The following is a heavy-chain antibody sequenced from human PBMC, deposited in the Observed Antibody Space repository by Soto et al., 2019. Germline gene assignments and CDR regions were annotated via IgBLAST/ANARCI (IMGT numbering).Heavy chain of an antibody. V-gene: IGHV3-30*18. Sequence: GGSLRLSCAASAFIFKAYGMHWVRQAPGKGLEWVALISYDGRDTYYADSVKGRFTISRDNSKNTLYLQMNSLRVEDTAVYYCAKEEYNYGLPVSHFDSWGQGALVTVSS. CDR1: AFIFKAYG. CDR2: ISYDGRDT. CDR3: AKEEYNYGLPVSHFDS. J-gene: IGHJ4*02. D-gene: IGHD5-18*01.